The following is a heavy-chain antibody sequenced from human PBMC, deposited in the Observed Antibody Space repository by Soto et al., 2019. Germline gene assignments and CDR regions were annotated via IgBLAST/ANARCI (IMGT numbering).Heavy chain of an antibody. CDR2: ISYDGSNK. Sequence: SGGSLRLSCAASGFTFSSYGMHWVRQAPGKGLEWVAVISYDGSNKYYADSVKGRFTISRDNSKNTLYLQMNSLRAEDTAVYYCANKIVVVPAALGVSSXGQGTLVTVSS. CDR3: ANKIVVVPAALGVSS. V-gene: IGHV3-30*18. D-gene: IGHD2-2*01. J-gene: IGHJ4*02. CDR1: GFTFSSYG.